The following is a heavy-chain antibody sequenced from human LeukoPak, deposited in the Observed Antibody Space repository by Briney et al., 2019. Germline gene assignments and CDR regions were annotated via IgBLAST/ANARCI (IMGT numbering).Heavy chain of an antibody. D-gene: IGHD6-19*01. Sequence: PSETLSLTCTVSGGSISSSSYYWGWIRQPPGKGLEWIGSIYYSGSTYYNPSLKSRVTISVDTSKNQFSLKLSSVTAADTAVYYCARDSVIAVAGTPYYYYGMDVWGQGTTVTVSS. CDR2: IYYSGST. J-gene: IGHJ6*02. V-gene: IGHV4-39*07. CDR1: GGSISSSSYY. CDR3: ARDSVIAVAGTPYYYYGMDV.